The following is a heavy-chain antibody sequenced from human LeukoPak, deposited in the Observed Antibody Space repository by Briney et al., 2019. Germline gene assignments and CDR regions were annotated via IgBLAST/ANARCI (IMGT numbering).Heavy chain of an antibody. CDR1: GGSISSGGYS. Sequence: SETLSLTCAVSGGSISSGGYSWSWIRQPPGKGPEWIGYIYHSGSTYYNPSLKSRVTISVDRSKNQFSLKLSSVTAADTAVYYCARVRGVTMIVFDYWGQGTLVTVSS. CDR2: IYHSGST. CDR3: ARVRGVTMIVFDY. V-gene: IGHV4-30-2*01. J-gene: IGHJ4*02. D-gene: IGHD3-22*01.